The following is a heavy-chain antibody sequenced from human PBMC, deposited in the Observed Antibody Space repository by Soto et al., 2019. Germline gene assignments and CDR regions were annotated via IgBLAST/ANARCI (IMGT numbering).Heavy chain of an antibody. CDR2: IIPIFGTA. V-gene: IGHV1-69*12. CDR1: GGTFSSYA. CDR3: ARSRPPPAVASEREPLLNWFDP. D-gene: IGHD1-26*01. J-gene: IGHJ5*02. Sequence: QVQLVQPGAEVKKPGSSVKVSCKASGGTFSSYAISWVRQAPGQGLEWMGGIIPIFGTANYAQKFQGRVTIAADESTRPAYRGLSSRRSEDTAVYYCARSRPPPAVASEREPLLNWFDPWGQGTLVTVSS.